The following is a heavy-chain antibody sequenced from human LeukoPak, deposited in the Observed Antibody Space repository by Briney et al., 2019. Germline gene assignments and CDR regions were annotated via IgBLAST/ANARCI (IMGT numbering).Heavy chain of an antibody. D-gene: IGHD6-19*01. CDR2: IYTSGST. J-gene: IGHJ4*02. CDR3: ARGKQWLDSPPYDY. Sequence: PSETLSLTCTVSGGSISSYYWSWIRQPAGKGLEWIGRIYTSGSTNYNPSLKSRVTMSVDTSKNQFSLKLSSVTAADTAVYYCARGKQWLDSPPYDYWGQGTLVTVSS. V-gene: IGHV4-4*07. CDR1: GGSISSYY.